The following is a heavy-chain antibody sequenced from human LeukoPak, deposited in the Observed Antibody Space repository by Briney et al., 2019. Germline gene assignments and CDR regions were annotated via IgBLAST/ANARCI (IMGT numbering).Heavy chain of an antibody. V-gene: IGHV3-21*01. CDR1: GFTFSSYS. J-gene: IGHJ3*02. CDR3: ARGAWLLGPNDAFDI. CDR2: ISSSSSYI. Sequence: GGSLRLSCAASGFTFSSYSMNWVRQVPGKGLEWVSSISSSSSYIYYADSVKGRFTISRGDAKNSLYLQMNSLRAEDTAVYYCARGAWLLGPNDAFDIWGQGTMVTVSS. D-gene: IGHD3-22*01.